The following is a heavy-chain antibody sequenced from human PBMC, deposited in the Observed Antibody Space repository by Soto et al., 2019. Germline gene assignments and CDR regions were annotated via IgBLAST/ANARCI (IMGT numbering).Heavy chain of an antibody. CDR3: ARDCGGDCLFDY. J-gene: IGHJ4*02. Sequence: GSSLNVSCKASVYTFTGYYMHWVRQAPGQGLEWMGWINPNSGGTNYAQKFQGWVTMTRDTSISTAYMELSRLRSDDTAVYYCARDCGGDCLFDYWGQGTLVTVSS. CDR1: VYTFTGYY. CDR2: INPNSGGT. V-gene: IGHV1-2*04. D-gene: IGHD2-21*02.